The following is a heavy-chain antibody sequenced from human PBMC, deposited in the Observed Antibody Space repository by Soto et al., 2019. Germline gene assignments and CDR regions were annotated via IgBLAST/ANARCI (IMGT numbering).Heavy chain of an antibody. V-gene: IGHV6-1*01. J-gene: IGHJ5*02. CDR3: ARDWYSSSWYFKSAPWFDP. D-gene: IGHD6-13*01. CDR2: TYYRSKWYN. CDR1: GDSVSSNSAA. Sequence: LSLTCAISGDSVSSNSAAWDWIRQSPSRGLEWLGRTYYRSKWYNDYAVSVKSRITINPDTSKNQFSLQLNSVTPEDTAVYYCARDWYSSSWYFKSAPWFDPWGQGTLVTVSS.